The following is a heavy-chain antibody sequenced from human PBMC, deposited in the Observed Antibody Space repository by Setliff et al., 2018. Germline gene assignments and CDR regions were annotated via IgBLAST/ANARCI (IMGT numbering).Heavy chain of an antibody. D-gene: IGHD2-8*01. J-gene: IGHJ4*02. V-gene: IGHV4-38-2*02. CDR1: GFSITNGYY. Sequence: SETLSLTCAVSGFSITNGYYWGWIRQSPGKQLEWIGNIFQSGITFYNPSLKSRVTISLDPSQNQFSLKLRSVTAADTAVYFCARDPGFHSGTWCLGGWGQGTQVTVSS. CDR3: ARDPGFHSGTWCLGG. CDR2: IFQSGIT.